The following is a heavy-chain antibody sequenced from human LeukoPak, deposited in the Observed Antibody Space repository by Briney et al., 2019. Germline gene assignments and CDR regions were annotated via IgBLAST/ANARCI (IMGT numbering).Heavy chain of an antibody. CDR1: GGSISSGSYY. J-gene: IGHJ4*02. Sequence: SETLSLTCTVSGGSISSGSYYWSWIRQPAGKGLEWIGYIYYSGSTNYNPSLKSRDTISVDTSKNQFSLKLSSVTAADTAVYYCARDVGSGSYYNTFDYWGQGTLVTVSS. D-gene: IGHD3-10*01. CDR3: ARDVGSGSYYNTFDY. CDR2: IYYSGST. V-gene: IGHV4-61*10.